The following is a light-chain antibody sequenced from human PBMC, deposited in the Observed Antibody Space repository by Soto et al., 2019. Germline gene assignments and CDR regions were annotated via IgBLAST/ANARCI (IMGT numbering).Light chain of an antibody. CDR1: QSVGSD. V-gene: IGKV3-15*01. J-gene: IGKJ5*01. CDR2: GAS. CDR3: QQYKNGPT. Sequence: MTQTPATLSVYTGARATLSFRASQSVGSDLVWYRQKPGQAPRLLIYGASNRATGVPDRFSGSGSETEFTGIMCSLQCEDFVVIFGQQYKNGPTVGRGTRLEIK.